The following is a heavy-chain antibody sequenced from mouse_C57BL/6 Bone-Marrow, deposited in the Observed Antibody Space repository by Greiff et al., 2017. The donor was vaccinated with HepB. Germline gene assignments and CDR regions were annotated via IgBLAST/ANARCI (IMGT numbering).Heavy chain of an antibody. CDR3: ARSGWVVGYYFDY. J-gene: IGHJ2*01. CDR1: GYTFTDYY. Sequence: VQLQQSGPELVKPGASVKISCKASGYTFTDYYMNWVKQSHGKSLEWIGDINPNNGGTSYNQKFKGKATLTVDKSSSTAYMELRSLTSEDSAVYYCARSGWVVGYYFDYWGQGTTLTVSS. CDR2: INPNNGGT. V-gene: IGHV1-26*01. D-gene: IGHD1-1*01.